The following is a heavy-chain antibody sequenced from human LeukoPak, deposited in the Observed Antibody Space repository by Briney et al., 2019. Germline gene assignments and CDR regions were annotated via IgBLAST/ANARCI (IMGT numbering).Heavy chain of an antibody. J-gene: IGHJ4*02. CDR1: GFTFSSYW. CDR3: GRVSESLVNGGVSWSFDN. Sequence: GGSLRLSCAASGFTFSSYWMSWVRQAPGKGLEWVANIKQDGSEKYYVDSVKGRFTISRDNAKNSLYLQMNSLKAEDTAVYYCGRVSESLVNGGVSWSFDNWGQGTLVTVSS. V-gene: IGHV3-7*03. D-gene: IGHD2-15*01. CDR2: IKQDGSEK.